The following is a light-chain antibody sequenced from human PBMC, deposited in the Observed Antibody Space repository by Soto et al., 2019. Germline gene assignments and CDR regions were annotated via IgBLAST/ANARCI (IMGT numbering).Light chain of an antibody. CDR1: QSVLYTSNNKNY. CDR3: QQYHSLPWT. CDR2: SAS. Sequence: DIVMTQSPDSLAVSLGERATINCKSSQSVLYTSNNKNYLAWFQQKPGQPPNLLIHSASTRESGVPDRFSGSGSGTEFTLTISSLQAEDVAVYYCQQYHSLPWTFGQGTKGEIK. J-gene: IGKJ1*01. V-gene: IGKV4-1*01.